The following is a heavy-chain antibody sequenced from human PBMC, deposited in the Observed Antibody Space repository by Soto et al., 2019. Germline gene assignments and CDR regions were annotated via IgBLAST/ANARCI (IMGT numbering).Heavy chain of an antibody. CDR1: GYSFSSHD. CDR2: INPNNGDT. D-gene: IGHD2-8*02. Sequence: GASVKVSCKASGYSFSSHDINWVRQATGQGLEWMGWINPNNGDTGYAQKFQGRVTMTRSTSISTAYMELKNLRPEDTAVYFCARVTEDCTATLCHVAGYNWFDPWGQGTLVTVSS. J-gene: IGHJ5*02. CDR3: ARVTEDCTATLCHVAGYNWFDP. V-gene: IGHV1-8*01.